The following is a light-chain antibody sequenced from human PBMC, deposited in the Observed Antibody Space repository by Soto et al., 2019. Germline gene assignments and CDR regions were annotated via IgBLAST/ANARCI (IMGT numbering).Light chain of an antibody. CDR2: DAS. V-gene: IGKV1-5*01. Sequence: DIQMTRSPSTLSASVENRVTTTGRASQSITNRLAWYQQKPGKAPKVLIYDASNLEYGVPSRFSGSGFGTEFILTISSLQPDDFATYYCQQANSFPITFGQGTRLE. CDR3: QQANSFPIT. J-gene: IGKJ5*01. CDR1: QSITNR.